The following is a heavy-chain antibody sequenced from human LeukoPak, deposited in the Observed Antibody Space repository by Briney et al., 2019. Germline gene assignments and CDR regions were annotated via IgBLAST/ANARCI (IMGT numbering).Heavy chain of an antibody. CDR3: ARHAGYSRNYYYMDV. CDR1: GGSISSSSSC. CDR2: IYYSGTT. D-gene: IGHD6-13*01. J-gene: IGHJ6*03. V-gene: IGHV4-39*01. Sequence: SETLCLTCTVSGGSISSSSSCWGWIRQPPGKGLEWIATIYYSGTTYYNPSLKSRVTIFVDTSKNQFSLNLSSVTAADTAVYYCARHAGYSRNYYYMDVWGKGTTVTISS.